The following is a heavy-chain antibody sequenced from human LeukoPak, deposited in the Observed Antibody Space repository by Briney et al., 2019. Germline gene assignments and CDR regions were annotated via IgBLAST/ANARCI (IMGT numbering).Heavy chain of an antibody. CDR2: INHSGGT. D-gene: IGHD3-9*01. V-gene: IGHV4-34*01. Sequence: PSETLSLTCAVYGGSFSGYYWSWIRQPPGKGLEWIGEINHSGGTNYNPSLKRRVTISVHTSKNQFSLKLRSVTAADTAVYYCASSGWSAVLRYFDWSRPSLDYWGQGTLVTVSS. J-gene: IGHJ4*02. CDR3: ASSGWSAVLRYFDWSRPSLDY. CDR1: GGSFSGYY.